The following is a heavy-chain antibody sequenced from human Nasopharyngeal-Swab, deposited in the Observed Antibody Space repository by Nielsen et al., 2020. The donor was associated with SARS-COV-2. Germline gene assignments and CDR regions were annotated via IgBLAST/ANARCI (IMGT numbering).Heavy chain of an antibody. J-gene: IGHJ5*02. V-gene: IGHV1-18*01. CDR3: ARDAATMIVGLNWFDP. CDR1: GYTFTSYG. D-gene: IGHD3-22*01. Sequence: ASVKVSCKASGYTFTSYGISWVRQAPGQGLEWMGWISAYNGNTNYAQKLQGRVTMTTDTSTSTAYRELRSLRSDDTAVYYCARDAATMIVGLNWFDPWGQGTLVTVSS. CDR2: ISAYNGNT.